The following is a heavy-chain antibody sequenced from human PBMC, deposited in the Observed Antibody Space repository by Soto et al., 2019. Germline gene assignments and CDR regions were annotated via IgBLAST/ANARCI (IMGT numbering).Heavy chain of an antibody. D-gene: IGHD1-1*01. Sequence: ASVKVSRQASGYTFSSYCISWVRQAPGQGLEWMGWISAYNGNTNYAQKLQGRVTMTTDTSTSTAYMELRSLRSDDTAVYYCARDRAPAYTGPAFPFGYWGQGTLVTVSS. CDR1: GYTFSSYC. CDR3: ARDRAPAYTGPAFPFGY. V-gene: IGHV1-18*01. CDR2: ISAYNGNT. J-gene: IGHJ4*02.